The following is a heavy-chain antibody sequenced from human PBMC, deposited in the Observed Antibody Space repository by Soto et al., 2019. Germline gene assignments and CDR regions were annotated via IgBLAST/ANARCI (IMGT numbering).Heavy chain of an antibody. CDR3: AREWSISVGAPGY. Sequence: QVQLVESGGGVVQPGRSLRLCCAASGFTFSSYTMYWVREGPGKGLEWVAGMSNNGINKDYADSVKGRFIVSRDNSKNTLNLQINSLRRDDSAIYYCAREWSISVGAPGYWGQGTLVTVSS. CDR2: MSNNGINK. J-gene: IGHJ4*02. CDR1: GFTFSSYT. D-gene: IGHD6-19*01. V-gene: IGHV3-30-3*01.